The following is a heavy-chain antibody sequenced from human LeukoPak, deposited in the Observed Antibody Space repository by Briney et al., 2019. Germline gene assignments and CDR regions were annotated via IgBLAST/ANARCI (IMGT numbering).Heavy chain of an antibody. CDR3: ARDGVDYYDSSGYKVHIDY. CDR2: ISAYNGNT. Sequence: GASVKVSCTASGYTFTSYGISWVRQAPGQGLEWMGWISAYNGNTNYAQKLQGRVTMTTDTSTSRAYIELRSLRSDDTAVYYCARDGVDYYDSSGYKVHIDYWGQGTLVTVSS. D-gene: IGHD3-22*01. CDR1: GYTFTSYG. J-gene: IGHJ4*02. V-gene: IGHV1-18*01.